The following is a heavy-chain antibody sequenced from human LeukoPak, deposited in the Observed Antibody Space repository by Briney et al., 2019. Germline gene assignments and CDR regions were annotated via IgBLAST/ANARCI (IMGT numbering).Heavy chain of an antibody. V-gene: IGHV4-39*01. CDR3: ARTIAAQPGYFDY. J-gene: IGHJ4*02. Sequence: PSETPSLTCTVSGGSISSSSYYWGWIRQPPGKGLEWIGSIYYSGSTYYNPSLKSRVTISVDTSKNQFSLKLSSVTAADTAVYYCARTIAAQPGYFDYWGQGTLVTVSS. CDR1: GGSISSSSYY. CDR2: IYYSGST. D-gene: IGHD6-13*01.